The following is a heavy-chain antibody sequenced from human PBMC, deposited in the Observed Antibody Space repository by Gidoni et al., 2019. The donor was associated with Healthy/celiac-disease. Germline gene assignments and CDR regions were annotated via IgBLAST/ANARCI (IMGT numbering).Heavy chain of an antibody. CDR1: GFTFSSDA. CDR3: AKTSLEGYYFDY. V-gene: IGHV3-23*01. Sequence: EVQLFESGGGLVQAGGSLRRSWAGSGFTFSSDAMSWVRQAPGKGLEWVSAISGSGGSTYYADSVKGRFPLSRDNSKNTLYLQLNSLRAEDTAVYYCAKTSLEGYYFDYWGQGTLVTVSS. J-gene: IGHJ4*02. D-gene: IGHD3-3*01. CDR2: ISGSGGST.